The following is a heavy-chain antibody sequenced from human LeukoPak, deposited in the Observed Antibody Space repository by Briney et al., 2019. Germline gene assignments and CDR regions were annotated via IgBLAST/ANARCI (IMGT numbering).Heavy chain of an antibody. Sequence: GGSLRLSCAASGFTFSSYGMHWVRQAPGKGLEWVAVIWYDGSNKYYADSVKGRFTISRDNSKNTLYLQMNSLRAEDTAVYYCARAPSFYAPPDYWGQGTLVTVSS. CDR3: ARAPSFYAPPDY. J-gene: IGHJ4*02. V-gene: IGHV3-33*01. CDR1: GFTFSSYG. D-gene: IGHD2-2*01. CDR2: IWYDGSNK.